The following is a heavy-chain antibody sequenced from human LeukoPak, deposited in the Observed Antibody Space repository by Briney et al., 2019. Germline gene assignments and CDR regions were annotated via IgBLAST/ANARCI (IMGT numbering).Heavy chain of an antibody. CDR1: GFIFSSYG. CDR2: IRYDGSKK. D-gene: IGHD2-15*01. J-gene: IGHJ4*02. V-gene: IGHV3-30*02. Sequence: GGSLRLSCAASGFIFSSYGMHWVRQAPGKGLEWVAFIRYDGSKKYYADSVKGRVTISRDSYKNTLYLQMNSLRAGDAAVYYCAKAPVTTCSGAYCYPFDYWSQGTLVTVSS. CDR3: AKAPVTTCSGAYCYPFDY.